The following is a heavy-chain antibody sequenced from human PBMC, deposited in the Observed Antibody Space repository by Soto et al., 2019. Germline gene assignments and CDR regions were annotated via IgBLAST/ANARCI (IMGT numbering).Heavy chain of an antibody. D-gene: IGHD2-2*01. CDR3: ARARLDTPALDY. CDR2: ISYDGSNK. J-gene: IGHJ4*02. V-gene: IGHV3-30-3*01. CDR1: GFIFSSYA. Sequence: QVQLVESGGGVVQPGRSLRLSCAASGFIFSSYAMHWVRQAPGKGLEWVAVISYDGSNKYYADSVKGRFTISRDNSKNTRYLQMNSLRAEDTAVYYCARARLDTPALDYWGQGTLVTVSS.